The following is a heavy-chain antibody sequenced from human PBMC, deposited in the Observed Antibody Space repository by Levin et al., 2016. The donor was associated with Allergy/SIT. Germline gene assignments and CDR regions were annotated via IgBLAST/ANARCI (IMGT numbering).Heavy chain of an antibody. CDR2: VNLSGGSA. Sequence: ASVKVSCKASGYTFTTYYLHWVRQAPGQGLEWLGRVNLSGGSATYAQKLQGRITMTRDTSTGTVYMELSSLRSEDTAVYYCATGLGVAVRDAFDFWGQGTMVTVSS. J-gene: IGHJ3*01. D-gene: IGHD6-19*01. V-gene: IGHV1-46*04. CDR3: ATGLGVAVRDAFDF. CDR1: GYTFTTYY.